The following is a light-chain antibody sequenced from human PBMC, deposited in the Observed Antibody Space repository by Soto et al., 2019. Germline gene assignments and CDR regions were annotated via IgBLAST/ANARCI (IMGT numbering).Light chain of an antibody. CDR2: DTV. CDR1: QSVSDK. Sequence: EIMMTQSPDTLSVSTGERATLSCRASQSVSDKVAWYQQTSGQPPKLLVYDTVSRATGVPARFSVSRSGTEFTLTINRLKSEDFAVYDCQPYNNWTLTFGGGTKVDIK. J-gene: IGKJ4*01. CDR3: QPYNNWTLT. V-gene: IGKV3-15*01.